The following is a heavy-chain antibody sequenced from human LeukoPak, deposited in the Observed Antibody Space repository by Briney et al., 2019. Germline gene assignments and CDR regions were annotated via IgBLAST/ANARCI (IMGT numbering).Heavy chain of an antibody. Sequence: IPSETLSLTCTVSGGSISSSSYYWGWVRQPPGKGLEWIGSIYYSGSTYYNPSLKSRVAISVDTSKNQFSLKLSSVTAADTAVYYCASYDYGESWGQGTLVTVSS. V-gene: IGHV4-39*01. J-gene: IGHJ4*02. CDR1: GGSISSSSYY. D-gene: IGHD4-17*01. CDR2: IYYSGST. CDR3: ASYDYGES.